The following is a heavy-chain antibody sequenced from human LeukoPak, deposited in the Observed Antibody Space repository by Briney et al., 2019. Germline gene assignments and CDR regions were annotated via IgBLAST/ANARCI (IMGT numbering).Heavy chain of an antibody. Sequence: SETLSLTCTVSGGSISSSSYYWGWIRQPPGKGLEWIGSIYYSGSPYYNPSLKSRVTISVDTSKKQFSLKLSSVTAADTAVYYCARDSITMIVVVPHAGFDPWGQGTLVTVSS. CDR3: ARDSITMIVVVPHAGFDP. CDR2: IYYSGSP. J-gene: IGHJ5*02. D-gene: IGHD3-22*01. CDR1: GGSISSSSYY. V-gene: IGHV4-39*07.